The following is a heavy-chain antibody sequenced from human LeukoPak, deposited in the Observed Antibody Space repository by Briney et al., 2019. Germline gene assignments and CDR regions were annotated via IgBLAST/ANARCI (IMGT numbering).Heavy chain of an antibody. CDR1: GFTFSSYA. CDR2: ISSNGGST. Sequence: GGSLRLSCAASGFTFSSYAMHWVRQAPGKGLEYVSAISSNGGSTYYANSAKGRFTISRDNSKNTLYLQMGSLRAEDMAVYYCARGSRGGYSSSDYWGQGTLVTVSS. CDR3: ARGSRGGYSSSDY. V-gene: IGHV3-64*01. J-gene: IGHJ4*02. D-gene: IGHD5-12*01.